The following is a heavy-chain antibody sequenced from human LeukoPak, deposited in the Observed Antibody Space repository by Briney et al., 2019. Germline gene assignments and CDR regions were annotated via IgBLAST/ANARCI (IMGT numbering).Heavy chain of an antibody. CDR1: GFTFSHYA. D-gene: IGHD1-26*01. CDR2: IWYDGSNK. Sequence: GGSLRLSCAASGFTFSHYAIHWVRQAPGKGLEWVAVIWYDGSNKYYADSVKGRFTISRDNSKNTLYLQMNSLRAEDTAVYYCARGGRTGSFGGYFDYWGQGTLVTVSS. V-gene: IGHV3-33*08. CDR3: ARGGRTGSFGGYFDY. J-gene: IGHJ4*02.